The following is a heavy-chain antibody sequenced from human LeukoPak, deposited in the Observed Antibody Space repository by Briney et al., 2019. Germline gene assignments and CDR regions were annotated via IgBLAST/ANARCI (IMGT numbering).Heavy chain of an antibody. CDR2: IWYDGSNT. CDR3: AREQNRIAAAGLFDY. D-gene: IGHD6-13*01. Sequence: GGSLRLSCAASGFTFSSYGMHWVRQAPGTGLEWLAVIWYDGSNTYYAAAVTGRFTISRDNSKNTLYLQMNSLRAEDTAVYYCAREQNRIAAAGLFDYWGQGTLVTVSS. J-gene: IGHJ4*02. CDR1: GFTFSSYG. V-gene: IGHV3-33*01.